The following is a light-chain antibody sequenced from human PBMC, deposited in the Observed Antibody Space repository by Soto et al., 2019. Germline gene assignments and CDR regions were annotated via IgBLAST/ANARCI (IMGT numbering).Light chain of an antibody. CDR2: EGS. Sequence: QSALTQPASVSGSPGQSITISCTGTSSDVGSYNLVSWYQQHPGKAPKLMIYEGSKRPSGVSNRFSASKSGNMASLTISGLQAEDEADYYCCSYAGSTTGVFGGGTKLTVL. CDR1: SSDVGSYNL. J-gene: IGLJ3*02. CDR3: CSYAGSTTGV. V-gene: IGLV2-23*01.